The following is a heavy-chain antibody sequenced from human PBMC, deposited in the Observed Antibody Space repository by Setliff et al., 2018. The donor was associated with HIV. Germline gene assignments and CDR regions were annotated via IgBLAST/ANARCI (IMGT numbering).Heavy chain of an antibody. CDR3: VWGSGA. CDR2: IRNDGSEK. D-gene: IGHD3-16*01. V-gene: IGHV3-30*02. J-gene: IGHJ4*02. Sequence: GGSLRLSCAASGFTFSSYGLHWVRQAPGKGLEWVAFIRNDGSEKYYVDSVKGRFIISRDNSKNTLYLQMNNLRTEDTAVYYSVWGSGAWGQGTLVTVSS. CDR1: GFTFSSYG.